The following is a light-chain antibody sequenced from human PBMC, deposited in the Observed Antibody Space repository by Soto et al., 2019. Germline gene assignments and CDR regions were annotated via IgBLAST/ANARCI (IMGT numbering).Light chain of an antibody. Sequence: DIQMTQSPSSLSASVGDRVTITCRASQSISTYLNWYQHKPGNAPKVLIYAVSSLQSGVPSRFSGSGSGTDFTLTITSLQPEDSATYYCQHSYGTPRTFGQGTKVDIK. CDR3: QHSYGTPRT. V-gene: IGKV1-39*01. CDR2: AVS. J-gene: IGKJ1*01. CDR1: QSISTY.